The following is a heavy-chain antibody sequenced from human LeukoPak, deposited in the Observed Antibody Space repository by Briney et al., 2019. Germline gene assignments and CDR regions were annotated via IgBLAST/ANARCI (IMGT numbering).Heavy chain of an antibody. CDR2: ISNNGGYT. CDR3: AKQLGYCSDGSCYFPY. V-gene: IGHV3-23*01. CDR1: GFTFSSSA. Sequence: GGSLRLSCAAYGFTFSSSAMSWVRQAPGKGLEWVSAISNNGGYTYYADSVQGRFTISRDNSKSTLCLQMNSLRAEDTAVYYCAKQLGYCSDGSCYFPYWGQGTLVTVSS. J-gene: IGHJ4*02. D-gene: IGHD2-15*01.